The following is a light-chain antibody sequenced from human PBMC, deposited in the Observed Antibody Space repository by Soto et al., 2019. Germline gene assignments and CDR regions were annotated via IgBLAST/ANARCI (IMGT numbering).Light chain of an antibody. CDR3: HQYGSAPAWT. Sequence: DIVLPQSPGTLSSFPGESATLSCRASQSISSNYVAWYQQKPGQAPSLLIHGASNRATGIPDRFSGAGSGTDCTLTISRLEPEDFAVYYCHQYGSAPAWTFGQGTKVEIK. CDR2: GAS. CDR1: QSISSNY. V-gene: IGKV3-20*01. J-gene: IGKJ1*01.